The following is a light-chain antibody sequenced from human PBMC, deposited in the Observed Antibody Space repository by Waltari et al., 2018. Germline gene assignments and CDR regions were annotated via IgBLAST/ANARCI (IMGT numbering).Light chain of an antibody. CDR3: QQYKTYPHT. CDR1: QSISSW. CDR2: GLS. V-gene: IGKV1-5*03. J-gene: IGKJ2*01. Sequence: DINMTHYPSTLSASVGDRVTITCRASQSISSWLAWYQQKPGKAPKLLIYGLSSLQSGVPSRFSGSGYGTEFTLTISSLQPDDFAIYYCQQYKTYPHTFGQGTRLEIK.